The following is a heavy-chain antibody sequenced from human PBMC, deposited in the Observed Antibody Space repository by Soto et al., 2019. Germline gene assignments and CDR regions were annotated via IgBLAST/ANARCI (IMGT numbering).Heavy chain of an antibody. D-gene: IGHD2-15*01. CDR2: ISSGGDST. CDR1: GFAFSSYT. V-gene: IGHV3-21*06. CDR3: AIDVSLLVILDS. Sequence: EIQLVESGGDLVKSGGSLRLSCAASGFAFSSYTMNWVRQAPGKGLEWISSISSGGDSTHYADSVKGRFTVTRDSAKNSMFLPMPSMRVEDTAVYYCAIDVSLLVILDSWGQGPLVTVSS. J-gene: IGHJ5*02.